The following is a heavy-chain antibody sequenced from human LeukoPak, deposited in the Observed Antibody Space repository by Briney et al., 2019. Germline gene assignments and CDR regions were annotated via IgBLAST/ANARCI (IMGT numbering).Heavy chain of an antibody. CDR2: IYTSGST. D-gene: IGHD1-20*01. J-gene: IGHJ4*02. CDR1: GGSISSGSYC. V-gene: IGHV4-61*02. CDR3: ARGPTITRYNWAFDY. Sequence: SETLSLTCTVSGGSISSGSYCWSWIRQPAGKGLEWIGRIYTSGSTNYNPSLKSRVTISVDTSKNQFSLKLSSVTAADTAVYYCARGPTITRYNWAFDYWGQGTLVTVSS.